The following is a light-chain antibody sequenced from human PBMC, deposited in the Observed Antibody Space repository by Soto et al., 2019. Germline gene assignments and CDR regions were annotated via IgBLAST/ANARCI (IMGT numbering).Light chain of an antibody. CDR1: QIVSSSY. CDR3: QQYGSSPPSST. Sequence: EIVLTQSPGTLSLSPGERATLSCRASQIVSSSYLAWYQQKPGQAPRLLIYGASSRATDIPDRFSGRGSGTDFTLTISRLEPEDFAVYYCQQYGSSPPSSTFGQGTRLEIK. V-gene: IGKV3-20*01. CDR2: GAS. J-gene: IGKJ5*01.